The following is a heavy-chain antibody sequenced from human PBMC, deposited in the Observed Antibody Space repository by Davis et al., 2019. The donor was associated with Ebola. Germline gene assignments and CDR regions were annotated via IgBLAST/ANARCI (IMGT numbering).Heavy chain of an antibody. V-gene: IGHV3-23*01. CDR1: GFTFSHDN. Sequence: GGSLRLSCAASGFTFSHDNMSWVRQAPGKGLEWVSTISGTGINTYYADSVKGRFTISRDNSKNSLYLQMNSLRAEDTAVYYCASRIVVVPAAIWADYYYGMDVWGQGTTVTVSS. J-gene: IGHJ6*02. CDR2: ISGTGINT. CDR3: ASRIVVVPAAIWADYYYGMDV. D-gene: IGHD2-2*02.